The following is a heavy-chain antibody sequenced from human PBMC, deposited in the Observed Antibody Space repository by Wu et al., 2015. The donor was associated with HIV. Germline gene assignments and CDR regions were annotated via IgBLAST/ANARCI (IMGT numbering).Heavy chain of an antibody. CDR3: ARGDRFYDILTGYSKNWFDP. CDR2: INANSGRT. J-gene: IGHJ5*02. D-gene: IGHD3-9*01. Sequence: QVQLVQSGAEMKKPGASVEVSCTASGYTFTAYNVHWVRQVPGQGLEWMGNINANSGRTKYAENFQGRVAMTRDTSVNTVYMELKTLRYDDTAVYFCARGDRFYDILTGYSKNWFDPGPGNPGQRLL. V-gene: IGHV1-2*02. CDR1: GYTFTAYN.